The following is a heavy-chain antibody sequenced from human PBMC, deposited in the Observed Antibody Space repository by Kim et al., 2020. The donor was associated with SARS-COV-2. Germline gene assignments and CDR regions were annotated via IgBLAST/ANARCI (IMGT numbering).Heavy chain of an antibody. V-gene: IGHV1-24*01. CDR1: GYTLTELS. D-gene: IGHD4-4*01. J-gene: IGHJ4*02. CDR3: ATNSPPHDLYYFDY. Sequence: ASVKVSCKVSGYTLTELSMHWVRQAPGKRLEWMGGFDPEDGETIYAQKFQGRVTMTEDTSTDTAYMELSSLRSVETAVYYCATNSPPHDLYYFDYWGQGTLLTVSS. CDR2: FDPEDGET.